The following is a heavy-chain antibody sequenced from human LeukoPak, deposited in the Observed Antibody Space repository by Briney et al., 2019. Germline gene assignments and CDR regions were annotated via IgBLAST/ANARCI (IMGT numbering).Heavy chain of an antibody. CDR3: ARAPMSYDSSGFGGAFDI. CDR2: ISYDGTNK. V-gene: IGHV3-30*03. Sequence: GGSLSLSCAASGFTFTTYSMNWVRQAPGKGLEWVAVISYDGTNKYYADSVKGRFTISRDNSKNTMYLQMNSLRAEDTAMYYCARAPMSYDSSGFGGAFDIWGQGTMVTVSS. J-gene: IGHJ3*02. CDR1: GFTFTTYS. D-gene: IGHD3-22*01.